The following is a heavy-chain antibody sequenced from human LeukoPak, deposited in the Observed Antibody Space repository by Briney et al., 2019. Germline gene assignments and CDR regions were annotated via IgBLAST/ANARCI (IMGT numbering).Heavy chain of an antibody. J-gene: IGHJ4*02. V-gene: IGHV1-2*02. CDR3: ARDLGTYYYDFDY. D-gene: IGHD3-10*01. CDR1: GYTFTGYY. CDR2: INPNSGGT. Sequence: ASVKVSCKASGYTFTGYYMHWVRQAPGQGLEWMGWINPNSGGTNYAQKFQGRATMTRDTSISTAYMELSRLRSDDTAVYYCARDLGTYYYDFDYWGEGTLVTVSS.